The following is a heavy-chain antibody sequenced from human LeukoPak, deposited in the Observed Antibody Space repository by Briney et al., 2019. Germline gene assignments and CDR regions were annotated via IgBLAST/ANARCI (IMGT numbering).Heavy chain of an antibody. D-gene: IGHD3-10*01. J-gene: IGHJ3*02. CDR3: ARLYYYGSGSYLSGFDI. V-gene: IGHV4-39*02. Sequence: PSETLSLTCTVSGDSLSSSSYYWGWIRQPPGKGLEWIGSVHHSGRTYYTPSLKSRVTISVDTSKNHFSLKLSSVTAADTAVYQCARLYYYGSGSYLSGFDIWGQGTMVTVSS. CDR1: GDSLSSSSYY. CDR2: VHHSGRT.